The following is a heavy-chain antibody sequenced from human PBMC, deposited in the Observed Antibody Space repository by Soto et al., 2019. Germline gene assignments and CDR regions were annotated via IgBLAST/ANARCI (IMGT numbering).Heavy chain of an antibody. CDR2: MSHSGGT. CDR1: GGFVSSGSYY. V-gene: IGHV4-34*01. D-gene: IGHD1-1*01. Sequence: QVQLQQWGAGLLKPSGTLSLTCAVYGGFVSSGSYYGSWIRQPPGKGLEWIGEMSHSGGTHFNPSLKSRVTISVDTSKNQFSLKMSSVTAADTALYYCARVERGTATTVVDAFDIWGPGTMLTVYS. CDR3: ARVERGTATTVVDAFDI. J-gene: IGHJ3*02.